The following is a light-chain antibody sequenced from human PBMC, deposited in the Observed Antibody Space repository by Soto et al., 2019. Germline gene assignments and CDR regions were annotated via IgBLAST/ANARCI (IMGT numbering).Light chain of an antibody. CDR3: QQYGSSPWT. CDR2: GAS. CDR1: QSVSSN. V-gene: IGKV3-20*01. J-gene: IGKJ1*01. Sequence: EMGMTQSAATLSVSPGERATLSCRASQSVSSNLAWYQQKPGQAPRLLIYGASNRATGIPDRFSGSGYGTDFSLTISRLEPEDFAVYYCQQYGSSPWTFGQGTEVDIK.